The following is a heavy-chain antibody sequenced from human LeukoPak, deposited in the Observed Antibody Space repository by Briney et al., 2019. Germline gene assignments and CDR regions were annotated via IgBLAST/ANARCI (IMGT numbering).Heavy chain of an antibody. V-gene: IGHV1-2*02. D-gene: IGHD6-19*01. Sequence: ASVKVSCKASGYTFTGYYMHWVRQAPGQGLEWMGWINPNSGGTNYAQKFQGRVTMTRDTSISTAYMELSRLRSDDTAVYYCARSSGWYSYYYYYMDVWGKGTTVTVSS. CDR3: ARSSGWYSYYYYYMDV. CDR2: INPNSGGT. CDR1: GYTFTGYY. J-gene: IGHJ6*03.